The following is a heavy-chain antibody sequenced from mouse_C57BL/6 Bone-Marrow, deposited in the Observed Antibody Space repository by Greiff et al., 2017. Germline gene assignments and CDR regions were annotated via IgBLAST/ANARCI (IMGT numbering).Heavy chain of an antibody. CDR3: AREAGQLRLPIYFDY. D-gene: IGHD3-2*02. CDR2: IYPGSGST. J-gene: IGHJ2*01. V-gene: IGHV1-55*01. Sequence: VQLQQPGAELVKPGASVKMSCKASGYTFTSYWITWVKQRPGQGLEWIGDIYPGSGSTNYNEKFKSKATLTVDTSSSTAYMQLSSLTSEDSAVYYCAREAGQLRLPIYFDYWGQGTTLTVSS. CDR1: GYTFTSYW.